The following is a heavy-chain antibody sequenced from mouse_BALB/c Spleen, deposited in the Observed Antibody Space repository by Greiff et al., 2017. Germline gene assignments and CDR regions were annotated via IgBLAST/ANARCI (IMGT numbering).Heavy chain of an antibody. V-gene: IGHV1S41*01. D-gene: IGHD3-1*01. Sequence: DLVKPGASVKLSCKASGYTFTSYRINWIKQRPGQGLEWIGCIAPGSGSTYYNEMFKGKATLTVDTSSSTAYIQLSSLSSEDSAVYSCARSGVFAYWGQGTLVTVSA. J-gene: IGHJ3*01. CDR3: ARSGVFAY. CDR1: GYTFTSYR. CDR2: IAPGSGST.